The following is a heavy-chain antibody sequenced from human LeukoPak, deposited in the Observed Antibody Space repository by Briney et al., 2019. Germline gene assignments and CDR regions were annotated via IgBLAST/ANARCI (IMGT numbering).Heavy chain of an antibody. V-gene: IGHV3-23*01. J-gene: IGHJ4*02. CDR1: GFTFSSYG. Sequence: GGSLRLSCAASGFTFSSYGMHWVRQAPGKGLECVSVISGDAGTTNYADSVKGRFTISRDNSKNTLYLQMNSLRAEDTAVYYCARDTKSSMTPVTTPDYWGQGTLVTVSS. CDR2: ISGDAGTT. CDR3: ARDTKSSMTPVTTPDY. D-gene: IGHD4-17*01.